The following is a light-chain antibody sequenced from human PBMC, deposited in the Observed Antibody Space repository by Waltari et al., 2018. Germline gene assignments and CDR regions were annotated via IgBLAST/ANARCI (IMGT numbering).Light chain of an antibody. J-gene: IGKJ1*01. V-gene: IGKV3-11*01. CDR2: DAS. CDR3: HHRNNWPPGT. Sequence: DIVLTQSPATLSFSPGERATLSCRASQSISTYLAWYQQKPGQTPRLLIYDASKRATGIPARFRGSGSGTDFTLTISSLEPEDFAVYYCHHRNNWPPGTFGQGTKVEVE. CDR1: QSISTY.